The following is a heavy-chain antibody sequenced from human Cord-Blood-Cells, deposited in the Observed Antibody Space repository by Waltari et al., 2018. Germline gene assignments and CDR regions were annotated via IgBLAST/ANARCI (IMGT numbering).Heavy chain of an antibody. V-gene: IGHV4-34*01. J-gene: IGHJ4*02. CDR1: GGSFSGYY. CDR3: ARGGGRNGADY. Sequence: QVQLQQWGAGLLKPSETLSLTCAVYGGSFSGYYWSWIRQPPGKGVEWIGEINHSGSTNYNPSLKSRVTISVDTSKNQFSLKLSSVTAADTAVYYCARGGGRNGADYWGQGTLVTVSS. D-gene: IGHD3-16*01. CDR2: INHSGST.